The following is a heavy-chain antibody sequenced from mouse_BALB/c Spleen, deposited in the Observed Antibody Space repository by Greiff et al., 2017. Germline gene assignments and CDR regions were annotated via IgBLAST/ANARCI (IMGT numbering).Heavy chain of an antibody. CDR2: INSNGGST. CDR3: ARRDYYGSSLYWYFDV. J-gene: IGHJ1*01. V-gene: IGHV5-6-2*01. D-gene: IGHD1-1*01. CDR1: GFTFSSYY. Sequence: EVQVVESGGGLVKLGGSLKLSCAASGFTFSSYYMSWVRQTPEKRLELVAAINSNGGSTYYPDTVKGRFTISRDNAKNTLYLQMSSLKSEDTALYYCARRDYYGSSLYWYFDVWGAGTTVTVSS.